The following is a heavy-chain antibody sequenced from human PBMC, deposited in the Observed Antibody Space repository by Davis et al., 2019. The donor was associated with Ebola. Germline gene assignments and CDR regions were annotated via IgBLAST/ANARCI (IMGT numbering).Heavy chain of an antibody. CDR3: TRDSDGIVVIAANSYYYGMDV. CDR2: IRSKAYGGTT. V-gene: IGHV3-49*04. J-gene: IGHJ6*02. Sequence: GESLKISCTVSGFTFGDFAVSWVRQAPGKGLEWVGFIRSKAYGGTTEYAASVKGRFTISRDDSKSIAYLQMNSLRTEDTAVYYCTRDSDGIVVIAANSYYYGMDVWGQGATVTVSS. D-gene: IGHD2-2*01. CDR1: GFTFGDFA.